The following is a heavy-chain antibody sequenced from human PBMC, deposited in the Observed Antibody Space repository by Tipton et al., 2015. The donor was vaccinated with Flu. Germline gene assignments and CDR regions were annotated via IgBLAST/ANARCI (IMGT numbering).Heavy chain of an antibody. J-gene: IGHJ6*02. D-gene: IGHD3-3*01. CDR1: GGSISSYY. V-gene: IGHV4-59*08. Sequence: TLSLTCTVSGGSISSYYWSWIRQPPGKGLEWIGYIYYSGSTNYNPSLKSRVTISVDTSKNQFSLKLSSVTAADTAVYYCARSYYDFWSGYRSMDVWGQGP. CDR3: ARSYYDFWSGYRSMDV. CDR2: IYYSGST.